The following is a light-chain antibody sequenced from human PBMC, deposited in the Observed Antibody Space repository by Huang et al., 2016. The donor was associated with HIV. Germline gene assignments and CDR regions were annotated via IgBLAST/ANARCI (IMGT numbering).Light chain of an antibody. Sequence: QGLLYSDGNTHLNWFHQRPGQSPRRLIYQVSNRDSGVPERFSDSGSGTDFTLKISRVESEDVGVYYCMQAAHWPYTFGQGTKLEI. CDR2: QVS. CDR3: MQAAHWPYT. J-gene: IGKJ2*01. CDR1: QGLLYSDGNTH. V-gene: IGKV2-30*01.